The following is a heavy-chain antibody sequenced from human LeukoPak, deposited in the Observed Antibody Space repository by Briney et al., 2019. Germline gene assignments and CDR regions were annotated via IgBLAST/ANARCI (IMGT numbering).Heavy chain of an antibody. CDR3: ARDPARSGYSYGYSDY. CDR1: GYTFTSYG. CDR2: ISAYNGNT. D-gene: IGHD5-18*01. J-gene: IGHJ4*02. Sequence: GASVKVSCKASGYTFTSYGISWVRQAPGQGLEWMGWISAYNGNTNYAQKLQGRVTITADESTSTAYMELSSLRSEDTAVYYCARDPARSGYSYGYSDYWGQGTLVTVSS. V-gene: IGHV1-18*01.